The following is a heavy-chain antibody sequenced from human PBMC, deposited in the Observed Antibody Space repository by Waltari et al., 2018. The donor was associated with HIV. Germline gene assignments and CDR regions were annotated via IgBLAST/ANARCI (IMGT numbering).Heavy chain of an antibody. D-gene: IGHD6-13*01. V-gene: IGHV3-30*01. J-gene: IGHJ4*02. CDR3: VRGIAAARLGTY. CDR1: GFTFSNYA. CDR2: MSYDGNDK. Sequence: QVQLVESGGGVVQPGRSLRLSCAASGFTFSNYAMHWVRQAPGKGLEWVAVMSYDGNDKYYADSVKGRFTISRDNSKNTLYLQMNSLRAEDTAVYYCVRGIAAARLGTYWGQGTLVTVSS.